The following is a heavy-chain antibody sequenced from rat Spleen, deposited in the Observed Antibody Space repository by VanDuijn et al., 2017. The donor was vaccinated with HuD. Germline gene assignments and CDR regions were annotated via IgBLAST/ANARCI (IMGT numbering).Heavy chain of an antibody. V-gene: IGHV5-25*01. CDR3: TTVVGDSYWYFDF. D-gene: IGHD1-1*01. J-gene: IGHJ1*01. Sequence: EVQLVESGGDLVQPGRSMKVSCAASGFTFSNYYMAWVRQAPTKGLEWVASISTGGGNTDYRDSVKGRFTISRDNAESTLKLQMDSLRSEDTATYYCTTVVGDSYWYFDFWGPGTMVTVSS. CDR1: GFTFSNYY. CDR2: ISTGGGNT.